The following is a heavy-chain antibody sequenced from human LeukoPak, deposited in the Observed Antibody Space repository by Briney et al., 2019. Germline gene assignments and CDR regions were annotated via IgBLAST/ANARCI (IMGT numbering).Heavy chain of an antibody. J-gene: IGHJ4*02. CDR2: IIPIFGTA. CDR3: ARTNDGGSYLFDY. D-gene: IGHD1-26*01. V-gene: IGHV1-69*13. Sequence: ASEKVSCKASGGTFSSYAISWVRQAPGQGLEWMGGIIPIFGTANYAQKFQGRVTITADESTSTAYMELSSLRSEDTAVYYCARTNDGGSYLFDYWGQGTLVTVSS. CDR1: GGTFSSYA.